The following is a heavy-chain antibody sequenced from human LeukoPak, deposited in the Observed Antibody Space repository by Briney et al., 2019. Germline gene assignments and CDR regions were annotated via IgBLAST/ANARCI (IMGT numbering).Heavy chain of an antibody. CDR3: ARAQVVVITLFDY. CDR1: GGSISSGDSY. J-gene: IGHJ4*02. D-gene: IGHD3-22*01. V-gene: IGHV4-30-4*01. CDR2: IYYSGST. Sequence: SETLSLTCTVSGGSISSGDSYWSWIRQPPGKGLEWIGYIYYSGSTYYNPSLKSRVTISVDTSKNQFSLKLSSVTAADTAVYYCARAQVVVITLFDYWGQGTLVTVSS.